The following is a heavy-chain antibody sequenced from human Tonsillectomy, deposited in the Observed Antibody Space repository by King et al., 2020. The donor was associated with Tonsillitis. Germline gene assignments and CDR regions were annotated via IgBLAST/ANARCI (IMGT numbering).Heavy chain of an antibody. Sequence: VQLQQSGPGLVKPSQTLSLTCAISGDSVSSNSAAWNWIRQSPSRGLEWLGRTYYRSRWYNDYAVSVKSRITINSDTSKNQFSLHLHSVIPEDTAVYYWARDSRYFGGTWFDPWGQGTLVTVSS. J-gene: IGHJ5*02. CDR2: TYYRSRWYN. V-gene: IGHV6-1*01. D-gene: IGHD3-9*01. CDR1: GDSVSSNSAA. CDR3: ARDSRYFGGTWFDP.